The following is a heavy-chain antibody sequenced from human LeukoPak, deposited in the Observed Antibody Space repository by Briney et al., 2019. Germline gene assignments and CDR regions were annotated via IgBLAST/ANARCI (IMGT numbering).Heavy chain of an antibody. Sequence: GGSLRLPCAASGFTFSSYSMNWVRQAPGKGLEWVSSISSSSSYIYYTDSVKGRFTISRDNAKNSLYLQMNSLRAEDTAVYYCARSVLAVAGDFDYRGQGTLVTVSS. CDR3: ARSVLAVAGDFDY. D-gene: IGHD6-19*01. CDR1: GFTFSSYS. CDR2: ISSSSSYI. V-gene: IGHV3-21*01. J-gene: IGHJ4*02.